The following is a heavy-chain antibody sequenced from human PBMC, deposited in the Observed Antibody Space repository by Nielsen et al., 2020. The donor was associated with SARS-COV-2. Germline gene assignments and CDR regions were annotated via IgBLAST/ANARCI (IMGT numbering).Heavy chain of an antibody. V-gene: IGHV5-51*01. CDR1: GYSFTSYW. CDR3: ARLQWEDHASRATVTTWFGWFDP. CDR2: IYPGDSDT. D-gene: IGHD4-11*01. J-gene: IGHJ5*02. Sequence: GESLKISCKGSGYSFTSYWIGWVRQMPGKGLEWMGIIYPGDSDTRYSPSFQGQVTISADKSISTAYLQWSSLKASDTAMYYCARLQWEDHASRATVTTWFGWFDPWGQGTLVTVSS.